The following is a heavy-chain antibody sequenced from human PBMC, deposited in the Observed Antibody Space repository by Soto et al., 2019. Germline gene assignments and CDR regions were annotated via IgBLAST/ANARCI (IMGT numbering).Heavy chain of an antibody. CDR3: ARHKAGWYFED. J-gene: IGHJ4*02. Sequence: SETLSLTCTVSRGSISRGPNYWAWIRQPPGKGLEWIANIYYSVSTFYNPSLKSRVTISLDTSKNQFSMKLRSVTAADTAVYYCARHKAGWYFEDWGQGTRFTISP. CDR2: IYYSVST. CDR1: RGSISRGPNY. V-gene: IGHV4-39*01.